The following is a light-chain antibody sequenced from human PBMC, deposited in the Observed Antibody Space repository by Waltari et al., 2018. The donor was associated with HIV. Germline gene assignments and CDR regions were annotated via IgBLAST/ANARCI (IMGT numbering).Light chain of an antibody. CDR2: KAS. J-gene: IGKJ1*01. Sequence: DIQITQSSSTLSASVGDTVTITCRASQSISGWLAWYQQKPGKAPKLLIYKASLLESGVPSRFSGSGSETEFTLTISSLQPDDFATYYCQHYNTFSWTFGPGTKVDFK. CDR3: QHYNTFSWT. V-gene: IGKV1-5*03. CDR1: QSISGW.